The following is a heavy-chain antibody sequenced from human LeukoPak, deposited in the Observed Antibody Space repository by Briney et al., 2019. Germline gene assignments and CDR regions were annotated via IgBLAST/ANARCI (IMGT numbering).Heavy chain of an antibody. V-gene: IGHV3-20*04. CDR3: ARDRAYCSSTSCTTEFDY. Sequence: GGSLRLSCAASGFTFDDYGMSWVRQAPGKGLEWVSGINWNGGSTGYADSVKGRFTISRDNAKNSLYLQMNSLRAEDMALYYCARDRAYCSSTSCTTEFDYWGQGTLVTVSS. D-gene: IGHD2-2*01. CDR1: GFTFDDYG. J-gene: IGHJ4*02. CDR2: INWNGGST.